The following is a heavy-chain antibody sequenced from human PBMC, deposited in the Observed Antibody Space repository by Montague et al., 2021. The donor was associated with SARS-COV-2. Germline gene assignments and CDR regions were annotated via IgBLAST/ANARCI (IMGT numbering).Heavy chain of an antibody. Sequence: QSGAEVKLPGESLKISCKTSGYNFTRYWIGWVRQMPGKGLEWMGIINPGDSDTKYSPSFQGQVTISADKSIGTAYLQWSSPKTSDTAMYYCARQPSNWYDPWGQGTLVTVSS. V-gene: IGHV5-51*01. J-gene: IGHJ5*02. CDR3: ARQPSNWYDP. CDR1: GYNFTRYW. CDR2: INPGDSDT.